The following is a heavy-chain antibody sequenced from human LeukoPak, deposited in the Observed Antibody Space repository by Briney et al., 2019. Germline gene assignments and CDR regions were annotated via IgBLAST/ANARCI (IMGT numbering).Heavy chain of an antibody. CDR2: IKQDGSEK. D-gene: IGHD4-17*01. CDR1: GFTFSSYW. J-gene: IGHJ4*02. Sequence: GGSLRLSCAASGFTFSSYWMSWVRQAPGKGLEWVANIKQDGSEKYYVDSVKGRFTISRDSTKNSLYLQMNSLRAEDTAVYYCARGYYGDYTFDYWGQGTLVTVSS. CDR3: ARGYYGDYTFDY. V-gene: IGHV3-7*04.